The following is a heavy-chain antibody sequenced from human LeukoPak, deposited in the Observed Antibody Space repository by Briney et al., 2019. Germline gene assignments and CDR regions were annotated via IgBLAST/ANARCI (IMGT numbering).Heavy chain of an antibody. Sequence: GESLKISCKGSGYSFTSYWIGWVHQMPGKGLDWMGIIYPGDSDTRYSPSFQGQVTISADKSISTAYLQWSSLKASDTAMYYCARRGVGLYYDFWSGYWDQWGQGTLVTVSS. D-gene: IGHD3-3*01. CDR1: GYSFTSYW. CDR3: ARRGVGLYYDFWSGYWDQ. V-gene: IGHV5-51*07. CDR2: IYPGDSDT. J-gene: IGHJ4*02.